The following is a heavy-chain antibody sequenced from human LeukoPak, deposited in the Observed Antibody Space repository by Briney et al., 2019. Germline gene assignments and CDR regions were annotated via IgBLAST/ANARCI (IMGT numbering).Heavy chain of an antibody. D-gene: IGHD1-26*01. CDR1: GFTFSNYA. V-gene: IGHV3-23*01. Sequence: PGGSLRLSCAASGFTFSNYAMSWVRQAPGKGLEWVSLISLSGGSTYYADSVNGRFTISRDNSKNTLYLQMNSLRAEDTAVYYCAKVGPLRGPYSGSYQGDYWGQGTLVTVSS. CDR3: AKVGPLRGPYSGSYQGDY. CDR2: ISLSGGST. J-gene: IGHJ4*02.